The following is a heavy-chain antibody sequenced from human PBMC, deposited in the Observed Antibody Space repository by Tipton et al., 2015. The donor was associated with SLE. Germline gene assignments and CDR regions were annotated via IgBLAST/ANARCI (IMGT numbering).Heavy chain of an antibody. Sequence: SLRLSCAASGFTFSSYWMSWVRQAPGKGLEWVANIKQDRSEKYYVDSVKGRFTISRDNAKNSLYLQMNSLRAEDTAVYYCASLGIYGDYVNHAFDIWGQGTMVTVSS. CDR2: IKQDRSEK. CDR1: GFTFSSYW. V-gene: IGHV3-7*01. CDR3: ASLGIYGDYVNHAFDI. J-gene: IGHJ3*02. D-gene: IGHD4-17*01.